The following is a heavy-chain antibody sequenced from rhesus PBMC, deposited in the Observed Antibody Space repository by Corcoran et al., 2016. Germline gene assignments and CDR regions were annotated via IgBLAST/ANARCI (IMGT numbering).Heavy chain of an antibody. CDR2: IYGSSGST. CDR3: ARYSNDGGSLDV. J-gene: IGHJ5-2*02. V-gene: IGHV4-76*01. D-gene: IGHD4-23*01. CDR1: GGSISGGYD. Sequence: QVQLQESGPGLVKPSETLSLTCAVSGGSISGGYDWSWIRPPPGKGLEWIGYIYGSSGSTNYNPSLKNRVTISKDTSKNQFSLKLSSVTAADTAVYYCARYSNDGGSLDVWGRGVLVTVSS.